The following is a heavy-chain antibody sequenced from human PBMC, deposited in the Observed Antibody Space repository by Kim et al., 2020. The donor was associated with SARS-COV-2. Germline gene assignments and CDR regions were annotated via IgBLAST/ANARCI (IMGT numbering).Heavy chain of an antibody. CDR1: TFIFRSFW. Sequence: GGSLRLSCTASTFIFRSFWMSWVRQAPGKGLEWVANIKEDGSEKYYVDSVKGRFSISRDNAKNSLYLQMNSLRAEDTALYYCATSKPPGTSFYYGMHVWGQGTTVTVS. CDR3: ATSKPPGTSFYYGMHV. J-gene: IGHJ6*02. D-gene: IGHD1-26*01. CDR2: IKEDGSEK. V-gene: IGHV3-7*01.